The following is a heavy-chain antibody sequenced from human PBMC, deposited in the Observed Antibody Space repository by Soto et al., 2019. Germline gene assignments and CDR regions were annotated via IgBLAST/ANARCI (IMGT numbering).Heavy chain of an antibody. D-gene: IGHD2-2*01. J-gene: IGHJ3*02. Sequence: PSETLSLTCTVSGGSISIYFCSWVRQPAGEGLEWIGRIFTSRSTNYNPSLKSPVTMSIATSKSQFSLKLSSVTAADTAVYYCASISQRVKPRAMDAFDIWGQGTVVTVSS. CDR3: ASISQRVKPRAMDAFDI. V-gene: IGHV4-4*07. CDR2: IFTSRST. CDR1: GGSISIYF.